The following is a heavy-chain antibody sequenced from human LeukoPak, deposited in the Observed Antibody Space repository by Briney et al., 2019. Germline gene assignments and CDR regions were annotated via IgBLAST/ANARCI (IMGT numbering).Heavy chain of an antibody. CDR3: ARVNDDSSGYYYDY. V-gene: IGHV1-2*03. D-gene: IGHD3-22*01. CDR2: INPNSGGT. CDR1: GYTFTVYY. Sequence: GASVNVSCTASGYTFTVYYMHWVPQAPGQGLEWMGWINPNSGGTNYAQKFQGRVTMTRDTSISTAYMELSRLRSDDTAVYYCARVNDDSSGYYYDYWGQGTLVTVSS. J-gene: IGHJ4*02.